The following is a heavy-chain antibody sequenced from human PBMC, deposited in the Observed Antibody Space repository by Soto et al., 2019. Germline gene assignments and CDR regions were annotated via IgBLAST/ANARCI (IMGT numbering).Heavy chain of an antibody. CDR2: FNPTSGST. CDR1: GYTFINYY. Sequence: QVQLVQSGAEVKKPGASVKLSCKASGYTFINYYIHWVRQAPGQGLAWKGIFNPTSGSTNYAQKFQGRVTLTMDTSTRTVYMELSSLRFDDTAVYYCARDLAAGDYWGQGTLVTVSS. D-gene: IGHD6-13*01. CDR3: ARDLAAGDY. V-gene: IGHV1-46*01. J-gene: IGHJ4*02.